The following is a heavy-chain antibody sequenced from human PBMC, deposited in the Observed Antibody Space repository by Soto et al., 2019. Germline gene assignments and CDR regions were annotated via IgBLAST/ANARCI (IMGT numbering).Heavy chain of an antibody. CDR3: FAYTASHNCFDP. Sequence: ETLSLTCTVSGSSVSSDFYWRWMRQSPGKGLEWIGSVYPSGNTYYNPSFSGRLTISLDASKNHFSLKLTSVTAADTALYYCFAYTASHNCFDPWGQETLVTVSS. V-gene: IGHV4-38-2*02. J-gene: IGHJ5*02. CDR1: GSSVSSDFY. D-gene: IGHD2-2*02. CDR2: VYPSGNT.